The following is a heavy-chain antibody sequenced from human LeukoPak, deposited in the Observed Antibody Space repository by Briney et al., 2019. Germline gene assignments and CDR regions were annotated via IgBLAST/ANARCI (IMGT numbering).Heavy chain of an antibody. CDR1: GFTFSSYA. CDR2: ISGSGGST. D-gene: IGHD6-19*01. V-gene: IGHV3-23*01. J-gene: IGHJ4*02. CDR3: AKDGYSSGWYHDY. Sequence: GGSLRLSCAASGFTFSSYAMSWVRQAPGKGLEWVSAISGSGGSTYYADSVKGRFTISRDNSKNTLYLQMNSLRAEDTAVYYCAKDGYSSGWYHDYWGQETLVTVSS.